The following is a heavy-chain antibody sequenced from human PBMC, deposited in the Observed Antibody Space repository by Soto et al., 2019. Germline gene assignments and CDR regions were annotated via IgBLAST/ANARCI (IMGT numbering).Heavy chain of an antibody. CDR1: GGSFSGYY. D-gene: IGHD2-2*01. CDR2: TNPGGST. V-gene: IGHV4-34*01. Sequence: PSETLSLTCAVYGGSFSGYYWSWIRQPPGKGLEWIGETNPGGSTNYNPSLKSRVTISVDTTKNQFSLKLSSVTAADTAVYYCGTSTYYYYYMDVWGKGTTVTVSS. CDR3: GTSTYYYYYMDV. J-gene: IGHJ6*03.